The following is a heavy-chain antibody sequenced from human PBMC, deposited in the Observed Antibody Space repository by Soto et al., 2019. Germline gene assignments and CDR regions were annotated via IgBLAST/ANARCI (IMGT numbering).Heavy chain of an antibody. V-gene: IGHV3-74*01. Sequence: GGPLRLSCAASGFNFSNHWMHWVRQRPAEGLVWVSRITSDGKSKAYAESVKGRFAISRDNAKNTLYLQMNGLTAEDTAVYYCARESGDWPLNWFDPWGQGTLVTVSS. D-gene: IGHD2-21*02. CDR2: ITSDGKSK. CDR1: GFNFSNHW. CDR3: ARESGDWPLNWFDP. J-gene: IGHJ5*02.